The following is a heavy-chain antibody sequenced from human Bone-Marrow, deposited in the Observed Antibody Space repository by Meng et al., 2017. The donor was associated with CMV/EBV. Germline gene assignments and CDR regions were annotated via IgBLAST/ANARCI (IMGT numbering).Heavy chain of an antibody. CDR2: ISSSGSTI. D-gene: IGHD3-10*01. Sequence: GGSLRLSCAASGFTFSDYYMSWIRQAPGKGLEWVSYISSSGSTIYYADSVKGRFTISRDNAKNSLYLQMNSLRAEDTAVYYCARLKHYYGSGSYYNGFDYWGQGTRVTVSS. CDR1: GFTFSDYY. J-gene: IGHJ4*02. CDR3: ARLKHYYGSGSYYNGFDY. V-gene: IGHV3-11*04.